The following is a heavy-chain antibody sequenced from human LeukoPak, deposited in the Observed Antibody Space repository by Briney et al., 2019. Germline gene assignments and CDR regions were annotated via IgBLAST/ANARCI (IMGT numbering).Heavy chain of an antibody. CDR1: GFTFSSYA. Sequence: GGSLRLSCATSGFTFSSYAMTWVRQAPGKGLQWVSSITSGGSTYYADSVKGRFTISRDNSKNTLYLQLSSLRAEDTAVYYCAKRAVEKASDYWGQGTLVTVSS. J-gene: IGHJ4*02. CDR3: AKRAVEKASDY. CDR2: ITSGGST. V-gene: IGHV3-23*01. D-gene: IGHD6-19*01.